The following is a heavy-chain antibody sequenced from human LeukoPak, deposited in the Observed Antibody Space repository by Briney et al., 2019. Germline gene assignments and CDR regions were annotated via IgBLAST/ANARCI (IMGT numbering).Heavy chain of an antibody. V-gene: IGHV1-69*04. D-gene: IGHD2-15*01. CDR2: IIPILGIA. J-gene: IGHJ4*02. Sequence: VKVSCKASGGTFSSYAISWVRQAPGQGLEWMGRIIPILGIANYAQKFQGRVTITADKSTSTAYMELSSLRAEDTAVYYRAKDSFSGGGLGISDYWGQGTLVSVSS. CDR1: GGTFSSYA. CDR3: AKDSFSGGGLGISDY.